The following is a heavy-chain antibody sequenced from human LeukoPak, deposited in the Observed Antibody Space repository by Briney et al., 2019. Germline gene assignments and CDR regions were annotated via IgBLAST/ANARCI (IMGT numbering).Heavy chain of an antibody. CDR1: GFTFSSYG. J-gene: IGHJ4*02. V-gene: IGHV3-30*18. CDR3: AKDRSGGLDY. Sequence: GGSLRLSCAASGFTFSSYGMHWVRQAPGKGLEWVAVISYDGSNKYYADSVKGRFTISRDNSKNTLYLQMNSLRAEDTAVYYCAKDRSGGLDYWGQGTLVTVSS. CDR2: ISYDGSNK. D-gene: IGHD2-15*01.